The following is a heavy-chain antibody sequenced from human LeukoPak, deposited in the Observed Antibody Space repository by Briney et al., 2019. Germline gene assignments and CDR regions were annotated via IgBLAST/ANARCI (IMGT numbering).Heavy chain of an antibody. Sequence: GGSLRLSCATSGFTFSSYAMSWVRQAPGKGLEWVSAISGSGGNTHYADSVKGRFTISRVNFKSTLHLEMNSLRAEDTAVYYCGKRTVTTFLGAFDIWGQGTMVTVSS. D-gene: IGHD4-17*01. J-gene: IGHJ3*02. CDR3: GKRTVTTFLGAFDI. CDR1: GFTFSSYA. CDR2: ISGSGGNT. V-gene: IGHV3-23*01.